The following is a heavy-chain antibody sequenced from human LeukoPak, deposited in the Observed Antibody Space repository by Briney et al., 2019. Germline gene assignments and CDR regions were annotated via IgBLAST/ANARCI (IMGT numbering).Heavy chain of an antibody. J-gene: IGHJ4*02. V-gene: IGHV3-15*07. Sequence: GGPLRLSCAASGFTFTNAWMNWVRQAPGKGLEWVGRIKSKADGETIDYAAPVKGRFTFSRDDSKNMLYLQMNSLKSEDTAVYYCSTLTSRGLSDSWGQGTLVTVSS. CDR1: GFTFTNAW. D-gene: IGHD1-20*01. CDR3: STLTSRGLSDS. CDR2: IKSKADGETI.